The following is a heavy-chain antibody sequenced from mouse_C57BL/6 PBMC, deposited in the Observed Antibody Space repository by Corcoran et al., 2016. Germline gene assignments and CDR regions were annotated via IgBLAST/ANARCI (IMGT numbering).Heavy chain of an antibody. J-gene: IGHJ4*01. CDR1: GYTFTTSG. CDR2: TNTYSGVP. V-gene: IGHV9-3*01. CDR3: ARSRQRDYAMDY. Sequence: QIQLVQSGPELQKPGETVQISCKASGYTFTTSGMSWVKQAPGKGLKWMGWTNTYSGVPKYADDFKGRFAFSLETSASTAYLQINNLKNEDTATYFCARSRQRDYAMDYWGQGTSVTVSS.